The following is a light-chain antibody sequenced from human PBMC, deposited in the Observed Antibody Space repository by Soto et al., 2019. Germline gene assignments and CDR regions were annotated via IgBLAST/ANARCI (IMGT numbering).Light chain of an antibody. J-gene: IGKJ5*01. CDR3: QHYNNWPIT. Sequence: GMAQQPATLSVAPGVTATLSCKTSPRVDSLLAWYQQKPGQAPRLLIYRASTRTTGIPARFSGSGSGTEFTLTITSLQSEDFPLYYCQHYNNWPITSGQSARPEIK. CDR2: RAS. CDR1: PRVDSL. V-gene: IGKV3-15*01.